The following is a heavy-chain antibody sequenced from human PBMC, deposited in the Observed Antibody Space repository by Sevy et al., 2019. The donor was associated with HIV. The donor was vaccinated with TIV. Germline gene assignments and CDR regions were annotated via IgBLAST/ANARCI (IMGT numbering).Heavy chain of an antibody. CDR3: ARDGGDIVATIYYFDY. CDR2: TYYRSKWYN. CDR1: GDSVSSNSAA. D-gene: IGHD5-12*01. J-gene: IGHJ4*02. V-gene: IGHV6-1*01. Sequence: SQTLSLTCAISGDSVSSNSAAWNWIRQSPSRGLEWLGRTYYRSKWYNDYAVSVKSRITINPDTSKNQFSLRLNSVTPEDTAVYYCARDGGDIVATIYYFDYWGQGTLVTVSS.